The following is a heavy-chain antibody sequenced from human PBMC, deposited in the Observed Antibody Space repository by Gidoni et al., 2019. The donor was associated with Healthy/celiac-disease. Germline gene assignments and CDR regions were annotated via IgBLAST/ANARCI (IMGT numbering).Heavy chain of an antibody. CDR3: ARNPVGDDILTPEAGD. J-gene: IGHJ4*02. V-gene: IGHV3-48*02. CDR2: ISSSSSTI. CDR1: GFTFSRYS. D-gene: IGHD3-9*01. Sequence: EVQLVESGGGLVQPGGSLRLSCAASGFTFSRYSMNWVRQAPGKGLEWVSYISSSSSTIYYADSVKGRFTISRDNAKNSLYLQMNSLRDEDTAVYYCARNPVGDDILTPEAGDWGQGTLVTVSS.